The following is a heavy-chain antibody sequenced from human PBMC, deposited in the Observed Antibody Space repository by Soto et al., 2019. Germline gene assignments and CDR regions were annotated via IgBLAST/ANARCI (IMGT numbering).Heavy chain of an antibody. Sequence: QVTLKESGPVLVKPTETLTLRCTVSGLSITDSEMGVSWIRQPPGQPLEWLAHIDSSGEKSYRTFLKSRLAISKDTSKSQIVLTMTNMDPADTATYYCARRHLGVAVSPWFGPWGQGIPVTVSS. CDR2: IDSSGEK. CDR3: ARRHLGVAVSPWFGP. D-gene: IGHD3-16*01. J-gene: IGHJ5*02. CDR1: GLSITDSEMG. V-gene: IGHV2-26*01.